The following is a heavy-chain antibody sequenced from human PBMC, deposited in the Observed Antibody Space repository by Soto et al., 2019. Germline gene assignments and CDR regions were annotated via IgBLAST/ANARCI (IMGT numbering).Heavy chain of an antibody. Sequence: ASVKVSCKASGDTFSSYTIGWVRQASGQRLEWIGRINPIVGKTKYAQKFQGRVTITRDPSASTSYMELSSLRSEDTAVYYCASASRYNWNDEYNYYMDIWRQGTTVTGSS. D-gene: IGHD1-1*01. J-gene: IGHJ6*03. V-gene: IGHV1-3*01. CDR3: ASASRYNWNDEYNYYMDI. CDR2: INPIVGKT. CDR1: GDTFSSYT.